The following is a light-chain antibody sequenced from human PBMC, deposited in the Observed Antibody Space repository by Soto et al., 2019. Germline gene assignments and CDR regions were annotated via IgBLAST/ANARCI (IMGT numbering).Light chain of an antibody. Sequence: ATQTTQSPSSLSASFGSRTPTTCLASRDIGSDLSWYQQKPGKAPTLLIYAASNLQSGVPSRFRGSRSGTEFTLTVSSLQPEDFATYYCLQDHEDSWTFGQGTKVDI. CDR1: RDIGSD. V-gene: IGKV1-6*02. CDR3: LQDHEDSWT. J-gene: IGKJ1*01. CDR2: AAS.